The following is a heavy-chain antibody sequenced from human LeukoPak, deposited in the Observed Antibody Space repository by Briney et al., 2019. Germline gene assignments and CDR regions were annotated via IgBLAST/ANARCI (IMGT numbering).Heavy chain of an antibody. D-gene: IGHD6-19*01. CDR3: ARHAGLAVTATGFDY. J-gene: IGHJ4*02. CDR2: IHYSGGT. V-gene: IGHV4-39*01. Sequence: KPSETLSLTCTVSGGSISSSSYYWGWIRQPPGKGLEWVGSIHYSGGTYYNPSLKSRLTISVDTSKNQLSLKLNSVTAADAAVYYCARHAGLAVTATGFDYWGQGTLVTVSS. CDR1: GGSISSSSYY.